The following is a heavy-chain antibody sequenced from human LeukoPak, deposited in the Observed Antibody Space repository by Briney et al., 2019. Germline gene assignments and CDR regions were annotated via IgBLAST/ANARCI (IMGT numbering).Heavy chain of an antibody. V-gene: IGHV4-61*02. D-gene: IGHD3-10*01. Sequence: SKTLSLTCTVSGGSISSGSYYWSWIRQPAGKGLEWIGRIYTSGSTNYNPSLKSRVTISVDTSKNQFSLKLSSVTAADTAVYYCARDRGILWFGELYPFDYWGQGTLVTVSS. CDR3: ARDRGILWFGELYPFDY. CDR1: GGSISSGSYY. J-gene: IGHJ4*02. CDR2: IYTSGST.